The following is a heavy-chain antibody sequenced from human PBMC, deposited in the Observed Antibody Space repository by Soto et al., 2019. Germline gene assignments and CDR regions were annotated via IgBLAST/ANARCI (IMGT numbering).Heavy chain of an antibody. CDR1: GGSISSSNW. J-gene: IGHJ3*02. V-gene: IGHV4-4*02. Sequence: SETLSLTCAVSGGSISSSNWWTWVRQSPGKGLEWIGDIYQSGTTNYNPSLKSRITISLDKSRNYFSLKLTSVTAADTALYYCARGRTDSPRAFDIWGQGTLVTVSS. CDR3: ARGRTDSPRAFDI. CDR2: IYQSGTT.